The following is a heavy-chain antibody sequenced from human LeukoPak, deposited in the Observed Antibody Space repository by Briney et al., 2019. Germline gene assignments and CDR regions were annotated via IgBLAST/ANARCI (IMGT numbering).Heavy chain of an antibody. V-gene: IGHV1-2*02. CDR1: GYTFTGYY. Sequence: ASVKVSCKASGYTFTGYYMHWVRQAPGQGLEWMGWINPNSGGTNYAQKSQGRVTMTRDTSIGTAYMELSRLRSDDTAVYYCAREPGGYSYGYPFDYWGQGTLVTVSS. CDR2: INPNSGGT. CDR3: AREPGGYSYGYPFDY. J-gene: IGHJ4*02. D-gene: IGHD5-18*01.